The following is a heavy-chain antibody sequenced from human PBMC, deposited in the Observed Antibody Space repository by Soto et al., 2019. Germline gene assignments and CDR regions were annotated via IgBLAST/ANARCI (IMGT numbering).Heavy chain of an antibody. CDR1: LFTFRNYA. V-gene: IGHV3-23*01. J-gene: IGHJ4*02. D-gene: IGHD2-2*01. CDR3: AKDRSSTSCYAFDY. Sequence: EVQLLEYGGGLVQPGGSLRLYCADSLFTFRNYAMSWARHAPGKGLEWVSAISGSGGTTHYADSVKGQFTISRDNSKNTQYLQMNSLRVEDTAVYYCAKDRSSTSCYAFDYWGQGSLVTVSS. CDR2: ISGSGGTT.